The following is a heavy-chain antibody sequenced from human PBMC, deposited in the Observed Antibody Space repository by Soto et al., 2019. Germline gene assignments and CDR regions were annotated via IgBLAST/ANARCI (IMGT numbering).Heavy chain of an antibody. CDR2: IYYSGST. V-gene: IGHV4-31*03. Sequence: PSETLSLTCTVSGGSISSGGYYWSWIRQHPGKGLEWIGYIYYSGSTYYNPSLKSRVTISVDTSKNQFSLQLRSVTAADTAVYYCARTPRYYDRSGYSDDAFDIWGQGTMVTVSS. D-gene: IGHD3-22*01. J-gene: IGHJ3*02. CDR3: ARTPRYYDRSGYSDDAFDI. CDR1: GGSISSGGYY.